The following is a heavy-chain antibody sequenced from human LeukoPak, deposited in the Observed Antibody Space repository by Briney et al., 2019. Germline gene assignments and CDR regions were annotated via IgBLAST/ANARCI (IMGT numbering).Heavy chain of an antibody. D-gene: IGHD3-10*01. Sequence: SETLSLTCAVYGRSLSGYYWSWIRQPPGKGLEWIGEINHSGSTNYNPSLKSRVTISVDTSKNQFSLKLSSVTAADTAVYYCARSRMVRGVTTALGPKSPHGMDVWGKGTTVTVSS. CDR1: GRSLSGYY. CDR3: ARSRMVRGVTTALGPKSPHGMDV. V-gene: IGHV4-34*01. CDR2: INHSGST. J-gene: IGHJ6*04.